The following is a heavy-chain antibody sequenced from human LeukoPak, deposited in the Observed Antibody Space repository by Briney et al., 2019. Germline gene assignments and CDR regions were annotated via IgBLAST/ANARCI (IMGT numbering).Heavy chain of an antibody. CDR1: GFTFRSYA. D-gene: IGHD2-15*01. Sequence: PGGSLRLSCAASGFTFRSYAMSWVRQAPGKGLEWVSAISGSGGSTYYADSAKGRFTISRDNSKNTLYLQMNSLRAEDTAVYYCAKDLVVVAATSDYWGQGTLVTVSS. CDR3: AKDLVVVAATSDY. CDR2: ISGSGGST. V-gene: IGHV3-23*01. J-gene: IGHJ4*02.